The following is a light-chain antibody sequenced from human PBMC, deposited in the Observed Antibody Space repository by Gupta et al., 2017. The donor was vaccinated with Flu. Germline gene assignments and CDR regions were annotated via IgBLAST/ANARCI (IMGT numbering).Light chain of an antibody. CDR3: QQSYTTPT. CDR1: QSINTY. Sequence: DIQMTQSPSSLSASVGDRVTITCRASQSINTYVNWYQQKPGKAPKLLIYAASNLQSGVPSRFSGSGSGTDFTLTISSLQPEDFASYPCQQSYTTPTFGGGTKVEIK. CDR2: AAS. V-gene: IGKV1-39*01. J-gene: IGKJ4*01.